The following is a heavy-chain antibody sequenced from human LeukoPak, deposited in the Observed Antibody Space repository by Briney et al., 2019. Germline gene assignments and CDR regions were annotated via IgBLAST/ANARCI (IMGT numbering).Heavy chain of an antibody. D-gene: IGHD2-15*01. CDR1: GFTFSNYA. CDR2: IGGGGGNT. Sequence: GGSLRLSCAASGFTFSNYAMSWVRQALGKGLEWVSVIGGGGGNTYYADSVKGRFTISRDNSKNTLYLQMNSLRAEDTAVYYCARAAHRGYCSGGSCYPNYWGQGTLVTVSS. J-gene: IGHJ4*02. CDR3: ARAAHRGYCSGGSCYPNY. V-gene: IGHV3-23*01.